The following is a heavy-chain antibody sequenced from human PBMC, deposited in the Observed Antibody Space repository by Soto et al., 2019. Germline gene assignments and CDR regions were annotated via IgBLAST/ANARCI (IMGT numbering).Heavy chain of an antibody. J-gene: IGHJ6*02. CDR3: ARAIEKFYYFYYGMDV. Sequence: ASVKVSCKASGYTFTGNYIHWMRQAPGQGLEWMGWINPNGGATNYAQNFQGRVTMTMDTSITTAYMEVRRLKSDDTALYYCARAIEKFYYFYYGMDVWGQGTTVTVSS. CDR1: GYTFTGNY. CDR2: INPNGGAT. V-gene: IGHV1-2*02.